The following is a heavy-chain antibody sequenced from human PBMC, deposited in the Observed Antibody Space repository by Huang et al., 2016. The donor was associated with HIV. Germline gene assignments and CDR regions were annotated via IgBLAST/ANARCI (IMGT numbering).Heavy chain of an antibody. V-gene: IGHV1-69*13. D-gene: IGHD3-16*01. J-gene: IGHJ3*01. CDR2: SIPRVGSR. CDR1: GGSFNNFG. CDR3: AKRGGAWGSPYAFDL. Sequence: QVQLVQSGAEVRKPGSSVKVSCRASGGSFNNFGINWVRAAPGQGLEGMGGSIPRVGSRTDAQRFKDRVTITADETTGVVHLEVTSLRSDDTAVYFCAKRGGAWGSPYAFDLWGPGTMVTVSS.